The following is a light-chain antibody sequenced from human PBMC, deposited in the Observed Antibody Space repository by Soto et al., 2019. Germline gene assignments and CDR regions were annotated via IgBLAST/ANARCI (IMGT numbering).Light chain of an antibody. CDR1: SSDVGGYNY. Sequence: QSVLTQPASVSGSPGQSITISCTGTSSDVGGYNYVSWYQQHPGKAPKLMIYDVRNRPSGVSNRFSGSKSVNTASLTISGLQAEVEADYYCTSYTTISTYVFGTGTKVPVL. CDR2: DVR. J-gene: IGLJ1*01. CDR3: TSYTTISTYV. V-gene: IGLV2-14*01.